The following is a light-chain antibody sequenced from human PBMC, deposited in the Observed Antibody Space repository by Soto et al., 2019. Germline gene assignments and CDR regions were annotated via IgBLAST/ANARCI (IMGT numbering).Light chain of an antibody. CDR1: QSVSSY. J-gene: IGKJ2*01. Sequence: EIVLTQSPATLSLSPGERATLSCRASQSVSSYLAWCQQKPGQAPRLLIYDASTRATGIPARFSGSGSGTDFTLTISSLEPEDFAVYYCQQRSNWLPYTFGQGTKLEIK. V-gene: IGKV3-11*01. CDR2: DAS. CDR3: QQRSNWLPYT.